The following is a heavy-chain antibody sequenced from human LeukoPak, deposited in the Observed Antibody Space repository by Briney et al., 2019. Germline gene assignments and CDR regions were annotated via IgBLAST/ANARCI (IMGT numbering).Heavy chain of an antibody. Sequence: PGGSLRLSCAASGFTFSSYSMNWVRQAPGKGLEWVSYISSSSSTIYYADSVKGRFTISRDNAKNSLYLQMNSLRAEDTAVYYCASLSNSIKYSSGREAEYWGQGTLVTVSS. CDR3: ASLSNSIKYSSGREAEY. CDR1: GFTFSSYS. CDR2: ISSSSSTI. J-gene: IGHJ4*02. D-gene: IGHD6-19*01. V-gene: IGHV3-48*04.